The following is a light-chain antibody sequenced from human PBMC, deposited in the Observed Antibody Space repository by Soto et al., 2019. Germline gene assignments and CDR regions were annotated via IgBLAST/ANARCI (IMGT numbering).Light chain of an antibody. J-gene: IGLJ3*02. Sequence: QSALTQPASVSGSPGQSITISCTGTSSDVGSTFNYVSWYQHHPGKAPRLIMSDVNHRPSGVSDRFSGAKSGNTDSLTISGLQAEDEADYFCSAYSTGSTPVLFGGGTKVTVL. V-gene: IGLV2-14*03. CDR1: SSDVGSTFNY. CDR3: SAYSTGSTPVL. CDR2: DVN.